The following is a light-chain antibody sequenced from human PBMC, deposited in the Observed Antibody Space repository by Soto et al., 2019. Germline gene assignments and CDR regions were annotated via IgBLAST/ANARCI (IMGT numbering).Light chain of an antibody. CDR3: ASLTTTNFV. CDR1: SSDVGAYNL. J-gene: IGLJ1*01. CDR2: EVT. Sequence: QSVLTQPASVSGSPGQSITISCTGTSSDVGAYNLVSWYQHLPDKAPKPIISEVTNRPSGVSDRFSGSKSGNTASLTISGLQAEDEADYYCASLTTTNFVFGSGTKLTVL. V-gene: IGLV2-14*01.